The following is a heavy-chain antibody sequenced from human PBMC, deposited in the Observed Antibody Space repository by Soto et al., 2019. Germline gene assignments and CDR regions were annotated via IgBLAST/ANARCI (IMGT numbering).Heavy chain of an antibody. D-gene: IGHD3-16*01. J-gene: IGHJ6*02. V-gene: IGHV4-4*02. CDR1: SGTISSSNW. CDR2: INHSGST. Sequence: SETLSLTCAVSSGTISSSNWWTWVRQPPGKGLEWIGEINHSGSTNYNPSLKSRVTISVDTSKNQFSLKLSSVTAADTAVYYCARGGINDYYYGMDVWGQGTTVTVSS. CDR3: ARGGINDYYYGMDV.